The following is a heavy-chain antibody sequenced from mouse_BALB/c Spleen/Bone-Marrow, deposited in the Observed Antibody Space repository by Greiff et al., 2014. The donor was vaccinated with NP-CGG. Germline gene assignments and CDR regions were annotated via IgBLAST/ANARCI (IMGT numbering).Heavy chain of an antibody. Sequence: EVMLVESGGGLVKPGGPLKLSCAASGFTFSSYAMSWVRQTPEKRLEWVATISSGGSYTYYPDSVKGRFTISRDNAKNTLYLQMSSLRSEDTAMYYCARLRDGYSPFAYWGQGTLVTVSA. D-gene: IGHD2-3*01. V-gene: IGHV5-9-1*01. CDR3: ARLRDGYSPFAY. CDR1: GFTFSSYA. CDR2: ISSGGSYT. J-gene: IGHJ3*01.